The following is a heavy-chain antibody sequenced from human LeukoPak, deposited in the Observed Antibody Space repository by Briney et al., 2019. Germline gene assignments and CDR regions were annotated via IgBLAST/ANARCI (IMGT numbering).Heavy chain of an antibody. Sequence: GSLRLSCAASGFTFSSYAMTWVRQAPGKGLEWVSTISGGGGSTNYADSVKGRFTISRDNSKNTLYLQMNSLRAEDTAVYYCAKDNEITYYDILTGLWYFDYWGQGTLVTVSS. CDR2: ISGGGGST. J-gene: IGHJ4*02. D-gene: IGHD3-9*01. CDR1: GFTFSSYA. V-gene: IGHV3-23*01. CDR3: AKDNEITYYDILTGLWYFDY.